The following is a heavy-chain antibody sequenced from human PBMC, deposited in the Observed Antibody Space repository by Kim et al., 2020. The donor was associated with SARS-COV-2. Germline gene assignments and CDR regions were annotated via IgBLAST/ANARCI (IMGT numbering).Heavy chain of an antibody. Sequence: GGSLRLSCAASGFTFSSYAMHWVRQAPGKGLEWVAVISYDGSNKYYADSVKGRFTISRDNSKNTLYLQMNSLRAEDTAVYYCARAGKEQWWGPYYFDYWG. J-gene: IGHJ4*01. CDR1: GFTFSSYA. CDR2: ISYDGSNK. D-gene: IGHD2-15*01. V-gene: IGHV3-30*04. CDR3: ARAGKEQWWGPYYFDY.